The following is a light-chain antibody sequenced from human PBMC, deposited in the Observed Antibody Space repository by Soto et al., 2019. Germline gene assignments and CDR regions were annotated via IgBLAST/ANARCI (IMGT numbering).Light chain of an antibody. CDR3: QQYANSPFT. CDR2: GAS. J-gene: IGKJ2*01. Sequence: EIVLTQSPGTLPLSPGERATLSCRASQSVSSNYLVWYQQKPGQAPRPLIYGASSRATGIPDRFSGSRSGTDFTLTISRLEPEDFAVYYCQQYANSPFTFGQGTKLEIK. V-gene: IGKV3-20*01. CDR1: QSVSSNY.